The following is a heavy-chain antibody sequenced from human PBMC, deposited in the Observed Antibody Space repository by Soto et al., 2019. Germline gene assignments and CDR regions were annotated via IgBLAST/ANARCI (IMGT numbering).Heavy chain of an antibody. Sequence: ASVKVSCKASGYTFTSYYMHWVRQAPGQGLEWMGIINPSSGTTNYAQKFQGRVTMTRDTSTSTVYMVLSSLRSEDTAVYYCARWEGGPYGRIRFDPWGQGTLVTVSS. CDR1: GYTFTSYY. CDR3: ARWEGGPYGRIRFDP. D-gene: IGHD1-26*01. J-gene: IGHJ5*02. CDR2: INPSSGTT. V-gene: IGHV1-46*01.